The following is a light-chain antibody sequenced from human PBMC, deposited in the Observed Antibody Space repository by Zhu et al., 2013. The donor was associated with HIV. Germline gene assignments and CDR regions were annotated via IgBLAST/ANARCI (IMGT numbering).Light chain of an antibody. Sequence: EIVLTQSPGSLSLSPGTTATLSCRASLNFNSMSLAWYQHKVGQPPRLLVYDTFYRAAGIPDRFSGSGSGTDFTLIISRLEPEDFAVYYCQQYANSPRTFGGGTKVEI. J-gene: IGKJ4*01. CDR3: QQYANSPRT. V-gene: IGKV3-20*01. CDR2: DTF. CDR1: LNFNSMS.